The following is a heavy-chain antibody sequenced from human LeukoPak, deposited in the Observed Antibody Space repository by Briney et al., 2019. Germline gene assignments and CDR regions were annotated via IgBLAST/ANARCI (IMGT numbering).Heavy chain of an antibody. V-gene: IGHV1-2*02. Sequence: ASVRVSCKASGYPFITYFIHWMRQAPGQGLEWMGWIDPDSGDTKYAQKFQGRVTMTRDTSISTAYMELSRLRSDDTAVYYCAHKGGSGSYYFRGTYDAFDIWGQGTMVTVSS. CDR1: GYPFITYF. D-gene: IGHD1-26*01. CDR2: IDPDSGDT. J-gene: IGHJ3*02. CDR3: AHKGGSGSYYFRGTYDAFDI.